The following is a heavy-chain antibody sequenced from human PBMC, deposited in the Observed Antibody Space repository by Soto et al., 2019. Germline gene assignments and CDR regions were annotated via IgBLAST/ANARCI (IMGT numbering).Heavy chain of an antibody. Sequence: GGSLRLSCAAYGFTVSSNYMSWVRQAPGKGLEWVSVIYSGGSTYYADSVKGRFTISRDNSKNTLYLQMNSLRADDTAVYYCARDFVHGDHPEYFQHWGQGTLVTVSS. J-gene: IGHJ1*01. CDR2: IYSGGST. V-gene: IGHV3-66*01. CDR1: GFTVSSNY. D-gene: IGHD4-17*01. CDR3: ARDFVHGDHPEYFQH.